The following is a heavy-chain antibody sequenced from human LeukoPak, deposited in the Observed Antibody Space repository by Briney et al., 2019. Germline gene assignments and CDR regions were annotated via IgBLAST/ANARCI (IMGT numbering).Heavy chain of an antibody. D-gene: IGHD3-22*01. CDR1: GFNVGNNF. J-gene: IGHJ3*02. V-gene: IGHV3-66*01. CDR2: IYTGGNT. Sequence: PGGSLRLSCAASGFNVGNNFMTWVRQAPGKGLDWVSVIYTGGNTYYADSVKGRFTIFRDNSKNTLYLQMNSLRGEDTAVYYCARVVVDGSGYSNGFDIWGQGTKVTVSS. CDR3: ARVVVDGSGYSNGFDI.